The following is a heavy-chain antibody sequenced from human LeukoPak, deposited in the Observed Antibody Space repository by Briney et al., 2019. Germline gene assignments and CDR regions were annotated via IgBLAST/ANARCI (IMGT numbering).Heavy chain of an antibody. J-gene: IGHJ4*02. CDR3: ARRKLANDY. D-gene: IGHD1-1*01. CDR2: IYYTGST. CDR1: GGSVSDYY. Sequence: SETLSLTCTISGGSVSDYYWSWIRQSPGKGLEWIGYIYYTGSTTYNPSLKSRVTMSADTSKNQFSLKLSSVTAGDTAVYYCARRKLANDYWGQGTLVTVSS. V-gene: IGHV4-59*02.